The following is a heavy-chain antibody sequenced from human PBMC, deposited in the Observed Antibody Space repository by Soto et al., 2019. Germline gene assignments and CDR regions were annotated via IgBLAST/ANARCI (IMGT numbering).Heavy chain of an antibody. CDR3: ARDQGYSSSWTGAFDI. V-gene: IGHV1-3*01. J-gene: IGHJ3*02. CDR2: INAGNGNT. D-gene: IGHD6-13*01. CDR1: GYTFTSYA. Sequence: QVQLVQSGAEVKKPGASVKVSCKASGYTFTSYAMHWVRQAPGQRLEWMGWINAGNGNTKYSQKFQGRVTITRDTSASTAYMELSSLRSEDTAVYYCARDQGYSSSWTGAFDIRGQGTMVTVSS.